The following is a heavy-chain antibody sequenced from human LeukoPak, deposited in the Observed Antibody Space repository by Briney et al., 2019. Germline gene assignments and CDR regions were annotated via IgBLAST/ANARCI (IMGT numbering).Heavy chain of an antibody. CDR2: SIPMLNAV. D-gene: IGHD1-14*01. CDR3: ASPRPGAGDFRKLWYFDL. J-gene: IGHJ2*01. V-gene: IGHV1-69*08. CDR1: GGTFSTYS. Sequence: GSSVKVSCKPSGGTFSTYSISWVRQAPGQGLEWMGRSIPMLNAVNYAQRFQGRVTITADKSTDIAYMEVSSLRFEDTAVYYCASPRPGAGDFRKLWYFDLWGRGTLVTVSS.